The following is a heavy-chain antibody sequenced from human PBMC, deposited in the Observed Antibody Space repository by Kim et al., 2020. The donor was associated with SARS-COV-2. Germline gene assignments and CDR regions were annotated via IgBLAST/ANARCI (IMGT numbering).Heavy chain of an antibody. Sequence: SVKVSCKASGGTFSSYTISWVRQAPGQGLEWMGRIIPILGIANYAQKFQGRVTITADKSTSTAYMELSSLRSEDTAVYYCARPRYYYGSGSYYKTLLLNYGMDVWGQGTTVTVSS. D-gene: IGHD3-10*01. CDR2: IIPILGIA. J-gene: IGHJ6*02. CDR3: ARPRYYYGSGSYYKTLLLNYGMDV. CDR1: GGTFSSYT. V-gene: IGHV1-69*02.